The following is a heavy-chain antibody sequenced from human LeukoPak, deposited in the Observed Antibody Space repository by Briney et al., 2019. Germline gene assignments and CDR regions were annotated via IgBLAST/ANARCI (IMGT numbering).Heavy chain of an antibody. CDR2: INHSGST. J-gene: IGHJ1*01. Sequence: PSETLSLTCAVYGGSFSGYYWSWIRQPPGKGLEWIGEINHSGSTNYNPSLKSRVTISVDTSKNQFSLKLSSVTAADTAVYYCARGGITMVRGVLEYFQHWGQGTLVTVSS. CDR3: ARGGITMVRGVLEYFQH. V-gene: IGHV4-34*01. CDR1: GGSFSGYY. D-gene: IGHD3-10*01.